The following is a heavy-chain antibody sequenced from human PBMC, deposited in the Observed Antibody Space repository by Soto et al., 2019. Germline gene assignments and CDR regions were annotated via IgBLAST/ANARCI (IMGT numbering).Heavy chain of an antibody. Sequence: EVQLLESGGGLVQPGGSLTVSCAASGFTFGAHPMSWVRLAPGKGLEWVSTISGYGGSTYYPDSLKGRFIISRDNSKNTLYLQINTLRAEDTAIYFGAKQRTTVTTSFDYWGQGSLVTVSS. CDR2: ISGYGGST. D-gene: IGHD4-4*01. J-gene: IGHJ4*02. CDR3: AKQRTTVTTSFDY. CDR1: GFTFGAHP. V-gene: IGHV3-23*01.